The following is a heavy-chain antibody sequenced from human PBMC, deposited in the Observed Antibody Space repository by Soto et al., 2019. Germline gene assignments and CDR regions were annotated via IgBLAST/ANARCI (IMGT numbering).Heavy chain of an antibody. Sequence: QITLKESGPTLVKPTQTLTLTCTFSGFSLRSSGVGVGWIRQPPGKALEWLALIYWDDDKRYSPSLKTRLTTSKDTSKNHVVLTMSNMDPVDTGTYFCAHATYYNSGQFAYWGPGTLVTVS. J-gene: IGHJ4*02. CDR1: GFSLRSSGVG. D-gene: IGHD3-10*01. CDR2: IYWDDDK. CDR3: AHATYYNSGQFAY. V-gene: IGHV2-5*02.